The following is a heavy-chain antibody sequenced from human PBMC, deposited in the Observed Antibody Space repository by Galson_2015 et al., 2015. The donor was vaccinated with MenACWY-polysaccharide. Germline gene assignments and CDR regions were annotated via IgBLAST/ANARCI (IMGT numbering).Heavy chain of an antibody. CDR3: ARAIAVAGQRRDFDL. J-gene: IGHJ2*01. D-gene: IGHD6-19*01. CDR2: INYSGST. Sequence: LSLTCTVSGGSIRRYYWNWIRQPPGKGLEWVGYINYSGSTNHNPSLKSRVTMSVDTSKNQFSLNLTSVTDADTAVYYCARAIAVAGQRRDFDLWGRGTLVTVSS. V-gene: IGHV4-59*01. CDR1: GGSIRRYY.